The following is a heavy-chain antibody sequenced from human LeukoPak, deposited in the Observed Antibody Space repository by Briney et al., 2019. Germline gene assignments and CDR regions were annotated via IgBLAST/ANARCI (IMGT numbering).Heavy chain of an antibody. Sequence: PGGSLRLSCAASGFTFSSYDMHWVRQAPGKGLEWVAFIRFDGSNIYYAESVKGRFTISRDNSKNTLYLQMSSLRVEDTAVYYCAKDDHKLLGPFEYWGQGTLVTVSS. V-gene: IGHV3-30*02. CDR3: AKDDHKLLGPFEY. D-gene: IGHD2-8*02. CDR1: GFTFSSYD. CDR2: IRFDGSNI. J-gene: IGHJ4*02.